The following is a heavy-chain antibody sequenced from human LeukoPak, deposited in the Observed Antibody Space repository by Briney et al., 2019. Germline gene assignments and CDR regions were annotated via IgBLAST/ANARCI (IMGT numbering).Heavy chain of an antibody. CDR3: ARDMALPYFDY. V-gene: IGHV3-74*01. CDR1: GFTFSNYW. Sequence: GGSLRFSCAASGFTFSNYWMHWVRQAPGKGLVWVSRIRHDAGVTTYADSVKGRFTISRDNAKNTLYLQMNSLRAEDTAVYYCARDMALPYFDYWGQGTLVTVSS. CDR2: IRHDAGVT. J-gene: IGHJ4*02. D-gene: IGHD3-10*01.